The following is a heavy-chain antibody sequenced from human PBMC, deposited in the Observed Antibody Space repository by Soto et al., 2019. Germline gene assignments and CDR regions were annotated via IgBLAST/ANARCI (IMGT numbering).Heavy chain of an antibody. CDR2: SRNKTKSYTT. Sequence: EVQLVESGGGLVQPGGSLRLSCAVSGFSLSEHYMDWVRQAPGKGLEWVGRSRNKTKSYTTDYGAYMKGRFTISRDDSKNSLYLQMNRLQTEVTVVYCCTRAADWGWGQGTLVTVSS. CDR3: TRAADWG. D-gene: IGHD3-16*01. J-gene: IGHJ4*02. CDR1: GFSLSEHY. V-gene: IGHV3-72*01.